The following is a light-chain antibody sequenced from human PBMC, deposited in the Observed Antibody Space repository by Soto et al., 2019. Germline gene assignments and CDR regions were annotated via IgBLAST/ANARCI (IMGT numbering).Light chain of an antibody. J-gene: IGKJ2*01. CDR3: QQSYS. V-gene: IGKV1-39*01. Sequence: DIQMTQSPYSLSASVGDRVTITCRASQSISSYLNWYQQKPGKAPKLLIYAASSLQSGVPSRFSGSGSGTDFTLTISSLQPEDFATYYCQQSYSFGQGTKLEIK. CDR1: QSISSY. CDR2: AAS.